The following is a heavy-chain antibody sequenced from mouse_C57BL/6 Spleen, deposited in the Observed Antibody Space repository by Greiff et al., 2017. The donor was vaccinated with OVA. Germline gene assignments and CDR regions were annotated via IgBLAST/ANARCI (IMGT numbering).Heavy chain of an antibody. CDR2: INPNNGGT. Sequence: EVKLQESGPELVKPGASVKISCKASGYTFTDYYMNWVKQSHGKSLEWIGDINPNNGGTSYNQKFKGKATLTVDKSSSTAYMELRSLTSEDSAVYYCARRWLLRFYAMDYWGQGTSVTVSS. CDR3: ARRWLLRFYAMDY. J-gene: IGHJ4*01. CDR1: GYTFTDYY. D-gene: IGHD2-3*01. V-gene: IGHV1-26*01.